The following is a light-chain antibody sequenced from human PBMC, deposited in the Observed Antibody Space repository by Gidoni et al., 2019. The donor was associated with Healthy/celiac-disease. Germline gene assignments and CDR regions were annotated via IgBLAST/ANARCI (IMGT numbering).Light chain of an antibody. CDR3: QQRSNWPRLFT. J-gene: IGKJ3*01. Sequence: EIVLTQSPATLSLSPGERATLSCRASQSVSSYLAWYQQKPGQAPRLLIYDASNRATGIPARFSGSGSGTDFTLTISSLEPEDFAVYYCQQRSNWPRLFTFGPWDQSGYQT. V-gene: IGKV3-11*01. CDR1: QSVSSY. CDR2: DAS.